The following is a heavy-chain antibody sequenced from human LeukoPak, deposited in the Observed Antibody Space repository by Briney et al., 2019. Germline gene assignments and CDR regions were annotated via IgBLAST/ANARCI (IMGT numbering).Heavy chain of an antibody. J-gene: IGHJ4*02. CDR3: TTDYGSGSYHYFNY. V-gene: IGHV3-15*01. CDR2: VKTKTDGGTT. CDR1: GFTFNNAW. Sequence: GGSLRLSCAASGFTFNNAWMSWVRQAPNKGLEWDGRVKTKTDGGTTDYAAPVKGRFTISRDDSKDTLYLQMNRLKTEDTAVYYCTTDYGSGSYHYFNYWGQRTLVTVSS. D-gene: IGHD3-10*01.